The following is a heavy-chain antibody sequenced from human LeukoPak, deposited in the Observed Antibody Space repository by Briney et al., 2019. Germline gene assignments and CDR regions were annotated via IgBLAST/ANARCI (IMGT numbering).Heavy chain of an antibody. CDR1: GFTFSGYA. V-gene: IGHV3-23*01. CDR2: ISGSGGST. J-gene: IGHJ6*03. D-gene: IGHD4-17*01. Sequence: GGSLRPSCTASGFTFSGYAMAWVRQAPGKGLEWVSAISGSGGSTYYADSVKGRFTISRDNSKNTLYLQLHSLRAEDTATYYCAKDGTGDYFYFYYYMDVWGQGTTVTV. CDR3: AKDGTGDYFYFYYYMDV.